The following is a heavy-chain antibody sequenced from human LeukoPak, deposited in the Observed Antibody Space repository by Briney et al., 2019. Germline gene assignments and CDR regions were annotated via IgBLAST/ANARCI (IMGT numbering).Heavy chain of an antibody. J-gene: IGHJ4*02. CDR1: GYTFTSYY. D-gene: IGHD1-14*01. Sequence: ASVKVSCKASGYTFTSYYMHRVRQAPGQGLEWMGIINPSGGSTSYAQKFQGRVTMTRDTSTSTVYMELSSLRSEDTAVYYCARVLEAPEHFDYWGQGTLVTVSS. CDR3: ARVLEAPEHFDY. V-gene: IGHV1-46*01. CDR2: INPSGGST.